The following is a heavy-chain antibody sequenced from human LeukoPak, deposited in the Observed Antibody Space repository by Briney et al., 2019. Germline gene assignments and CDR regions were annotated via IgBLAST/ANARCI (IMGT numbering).Heavy chain of an antibody. J-gene: IGHJ3*02. Sequence: GGSLRLSCAASGFTFSSNAMNWVRQAPGKGLEWISAITGSGFSTYYTDSVKGRFTISRDNSKNTLFLQVHSLRAEDTAVYFCTKATVDGYAFEIWGPGTMVTVSS. CDR3: TKATVDGYAFEI. CDR2: ITGSGFST. V-gene: IGHV3-23*01. CDR1: GFTFSSNA. D-gene: IGHD6-19*01.